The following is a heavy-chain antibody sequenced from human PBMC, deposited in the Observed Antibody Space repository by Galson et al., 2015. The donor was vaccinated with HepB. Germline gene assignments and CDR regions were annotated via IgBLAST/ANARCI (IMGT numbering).Heavy chain of an antibody. Sequence: SLRLSCAASGFTFSSYGMHWVRQAPGKGLEWVAVISYDGSNKYYADSVKGRFTISRDNSKNTLYLQMNSLRAEDTAVYYCAKEGGIRYYYDLGHGMDVSGQGTTVTVSS. D-gene: IGHD3-22*01. V-gene: IGHV3-30*18. CDR1: GFTFSSYG. CDR3: AKEGGIRYYYDLGHGMDV. J-gene: IGHJ6*02. CDR2: ISYDGSNK.